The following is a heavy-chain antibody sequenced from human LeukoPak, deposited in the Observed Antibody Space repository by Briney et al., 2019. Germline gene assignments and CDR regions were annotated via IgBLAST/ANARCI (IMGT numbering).Heavy chain of an antibody. CDR1: GGSFSGYY. Sequence: SETLSLTCAVYGGSFSGYYWSWIRQPPGKGLEWIGEINHSGSTNYNPSLKSRVTISVDTSKNQFSLKLSSVTAADTAVYYCARVMVRGVIPWFDPWGQGTLVTVSS. CDR3: ARVMVRGVIPWFDP. J-gene: IGHJ5*02. V-gene: IGHV4-34*01. D-gene: IGHD3-10*01. CDR2: INHSGST.